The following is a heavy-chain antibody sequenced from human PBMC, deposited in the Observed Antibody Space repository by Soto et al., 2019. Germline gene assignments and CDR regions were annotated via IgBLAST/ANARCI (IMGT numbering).Heavy chain of an antibody. CDR3: AKDQTGTTGFAFDI. D-gene: IGHD1-7*01. CDR2: ISYDGSNK. Sequence: QVQLVESGGDVVQPGRSLRLSCAASGFTFSSYGMHWVRQAPGKGLEWVAVISYDGSNKYYADSVKGRFTISRDNSKNTLYLQMNSLRAEDTAVYYCAKDQTGTTGFAFDIWGQGTMVTVSS. V-gene: IGHV3-30*18. CDR1: GFTFSSYG. J-gene: IGHJ3*02.